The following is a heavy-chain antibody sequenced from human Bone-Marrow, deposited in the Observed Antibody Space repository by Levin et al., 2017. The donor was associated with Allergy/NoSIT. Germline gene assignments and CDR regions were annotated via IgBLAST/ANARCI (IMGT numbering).Heavy chain of an antibody. CDR2: INPSGGST. J-gene: IGHJ5*02. D-gene: IGHD3-22*01. Sequence: ASVKVSCKASGYTFSNYYMHWVRQAPGQGLEWMGGINPSGGSTNYAQQFQGRVTLTRDTSTSTVYMELSSLTSEDTAVYYCARGVFSDSDAYYFVNWFDPWGRGTLVTVSS. CDR1: GYTFSNYY. V-gene: IGHV1-46*01. CDR3: ARGVFSDSDAYYFVNWFDP.